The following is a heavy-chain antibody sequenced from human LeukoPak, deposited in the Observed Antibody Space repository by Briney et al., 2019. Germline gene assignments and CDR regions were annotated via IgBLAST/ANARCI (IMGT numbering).Heavy chain of an antibody. Sequence: GASVKVSCKVSGYTLTELSMHWVRQAPGKGLEWMGGFDPENGETIYAQKFQGRVTMTEDTSTDTAYMELRSLRSDDTAVYYCARGSMTTVTNYAFDIWGQGTMVTVSS. CDR1: GYTLTELS. CDR2: FDPENGET. D-gene: IGHD4-17*01. V-gene: IGHV1-24*01. J-gene: IGHJ3*02. CDR3: ARGSMTTVTNYAFDI.